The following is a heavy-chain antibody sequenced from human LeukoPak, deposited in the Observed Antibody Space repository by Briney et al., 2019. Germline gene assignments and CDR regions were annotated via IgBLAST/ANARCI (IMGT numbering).Heavy chain of an antibody. CDR3: ARDAPTAYCSGGSCYFDY. V-gene: IGHV4-38-2*02. J-gene: IGHJ4*02. D-gene: IGHD2-15*01. CDR1: GYFISSGFY. CDR2: IYHSGST. Sequence: SETLSLTCTVSGYFISSGFYWGWIRQPPGKGLEWIGSIYHSGSTDYNPSLKSRVTVSLDTTKNQFSLNLSSVTAADTAVYYCARDAPTAYCSGGSCYFDYWGQGTLVTVSS.